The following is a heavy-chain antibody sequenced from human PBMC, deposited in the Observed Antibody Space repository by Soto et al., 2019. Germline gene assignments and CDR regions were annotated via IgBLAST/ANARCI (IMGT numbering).Heavy chain of an antibody. CDR1: GFTFSSYW. Sequence: PGGSLRLSCAASGFTFSSYWMSWVRQAPGKGLEWVANIKQDGSEKYYVDSVKGRFTISRDNAKNSLYLQMNSLRAEDTAVYYYANFLYSSSWYTQYYYYGMDVWGQGTTVTVSS. J-gene: IGHJ6*02. V-gene: IGHV3-7*05. CDR3: ANFLYSSSWYTQYYYYGMDV. D-gene: IGHD6-13*01. CDR2: IKQDGSEK.